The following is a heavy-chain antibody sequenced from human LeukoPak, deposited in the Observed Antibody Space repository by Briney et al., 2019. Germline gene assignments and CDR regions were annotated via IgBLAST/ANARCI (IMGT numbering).Heavy chain of an antibody. D-gene: IGHD2-15*01. V-gene: IGHV3-23*01. Sequence: VGSLRLFCAASGFSLSSYAMSGVRQALGKGLDWVSAISDTGNTYHADSVKGRFNISRDSSKNTLFLQMNRLRPEDAAVYYCAKAPVTTCRGAFCYPFDYWGLGTLVTVSS. CDR2: ISDTGNT. CDR1: GFSLSSYA. CDR3: AKAPVTTCRGAFCYPFDY. J-gene: IGHJ4*02.